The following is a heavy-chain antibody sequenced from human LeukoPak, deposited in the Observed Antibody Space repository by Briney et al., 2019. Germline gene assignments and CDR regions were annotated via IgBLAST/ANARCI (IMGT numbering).Heavy chain of an antibody. D-gene: IGHD5-24*01. CDR3: AKGLIDGYNFDY. Sequence: SGGSLRLSCAAPGFTFSGSAMHWVRQASGKGLEWVGRITSKPNSYETVYAASMNGRFTISRDNSKNTLYLQMNSLRAEDTAVYYCAKGLIDGYNFDYWGQGTLVTVSS. CDR1: GFTFSGSA. CDR2: ITSKPNSYET. V-gene: IGHV3-73*01. J-gene: IGHJ4*02.